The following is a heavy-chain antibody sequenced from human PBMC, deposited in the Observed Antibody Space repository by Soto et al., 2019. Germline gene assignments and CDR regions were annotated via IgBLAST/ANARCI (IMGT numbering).Heavy chain of an antibody. CDR1: GFTFDDYA. CDR3: AKDLVRMVATGNAFDI. V-gene: IGHV3-9*01. Sequence: DVQLVESGGGLVQPGRSLRLSCAASGFTFDDYAMHWVRQAPGKGLEWVSGISWNSGSIGYADSVKGRFTISRDNAKNSLYLQMNSLRAEDTALYYCAKDLVRMVATGNAFDIWGQGTMVTVSS. D-gene: IGHD5-12*01. J-gene: IGHJ3*02. CDR2: ISWNSGSI.